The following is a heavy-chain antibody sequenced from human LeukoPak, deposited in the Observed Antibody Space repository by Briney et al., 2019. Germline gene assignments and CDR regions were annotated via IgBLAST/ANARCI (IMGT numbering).Heavy chain of an antibody. CDR1: GGSFSGYY. V-gene: IGHV4-34*01. J-gene: IGHJ6*02. D-gene: IGHD3-10*01. CDR2: INHSGST. CDR3: ASPTDMVRGASYYYYGMDV. Sequence: SETLSLTCAVYGGSFSGYYWSWIRQPPGKGLEWIGEINHSGSTNYNPSLKSRVTISVDTSKNQFPLKLSSVTAADTAVYYCASPTDMVRGASYYYYGMDVWGQGTTVTVSS.